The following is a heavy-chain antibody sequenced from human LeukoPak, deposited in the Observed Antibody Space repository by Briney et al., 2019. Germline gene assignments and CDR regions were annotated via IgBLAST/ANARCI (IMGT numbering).Heavy chain of an antibody. CDR3: ARKGTSRGYYFDY. J-gene: IGHJ4*02. Sequence: PSETLSLTCAVYGGSFSGYYWSWIRQPPGKGLEWIGEINHSGSTNYNPSLKSRVTISVDTSKNQFSLKLSSVTAADTAVYYCARKGTSRGYYFDYWGQGTLVTVSS. D-gene: IGHD1-1*01. V-gene: IGHV4-34*01. CDR1: GGSFSGYY. CDR2: INHSGST.